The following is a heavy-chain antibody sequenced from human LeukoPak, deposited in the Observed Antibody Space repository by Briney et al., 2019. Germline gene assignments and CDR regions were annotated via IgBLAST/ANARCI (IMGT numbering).Heavy chain of an antibody. Sequence: GGSLRLSCAASGFTFSSYGMHWVRQAPGKGLEWVAVIWYDGSNKYYADSVKGRFTISRDNSKNTLYLQMNSLRAEDTAVYYCARDYGSGSHDAFDIWGQGTMVTVSS. CDR2: IWYDGSNK. J-gene: IGHJ3*02. D-gene: IGHD3-10*01. CDR3: ARDYGSGSHDAFDI. V-gene: IGHV3-33*01. CDR1: GFTFSSYG.